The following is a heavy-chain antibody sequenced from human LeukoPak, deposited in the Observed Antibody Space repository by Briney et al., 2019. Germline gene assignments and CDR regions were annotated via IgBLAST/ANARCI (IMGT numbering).Heavy chain of an antibody. CDR2: ISSSSSTI. CDR3: ARDAHYYDSSGYFRAPFDY. CDR1: GLTISSYS. J-gene: IGHJ4*02. Sequence: GGSLRLSCAASGLTISSYSMNWVRQAPGKGLQWVSYISSSSSTIYYADSVKGRFTISRDNAKNSLYLQMNSLRAEDTAVYYCARDAHYYDSSGYFRAPFDYWGQGTLVTVSS. V-gene: IGHV3-48*01. D-gene: IGHD3-22*01.